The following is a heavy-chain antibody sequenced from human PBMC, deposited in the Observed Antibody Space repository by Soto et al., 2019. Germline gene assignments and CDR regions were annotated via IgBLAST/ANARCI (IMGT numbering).Heavy chain of an antibody. CDR3: ARDGDGSYYYYDMDV. Sequence: GGSLRLSCAASGFTFSSYGMHWVRQAPGKGLEWVAVIWYDGSNKYYADSVKGRFTISRDNSKNTLYLQMNSLRAEDTAVYYCARDGDGSYYYYDMDVWGKGTTVTVSS. CDR1: GFTFSSYG. J-gene: IGHJ6*03. V-gene: IGHV3-33*01. D-gene: IGHD1-26*01. CDR2: IWYDGSNK.